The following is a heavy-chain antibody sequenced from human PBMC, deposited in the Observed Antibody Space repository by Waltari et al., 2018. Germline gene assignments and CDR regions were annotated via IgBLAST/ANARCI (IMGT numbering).Heavy chain of an antibody. CDR1: GGTFSSYP. D-gene: IGHD3-22*01. Sequence: QVQLVQSGAEVQKPGSSVKVSCKASGGTFSSYPISWVRQAPGQGLEWMGRIIPILGIANYAQKFQGRVTITADKSTSTAYMELSSLRSEDTAVYYCARGPERRYYYDSSGSDYWGQGTLVTVSS. J-gene: IGHJ4*02. V-gene: IGHV1-69*02. CDR2: IIPILGIA. CDR3: ARGPERRYYYDSSGSDY.